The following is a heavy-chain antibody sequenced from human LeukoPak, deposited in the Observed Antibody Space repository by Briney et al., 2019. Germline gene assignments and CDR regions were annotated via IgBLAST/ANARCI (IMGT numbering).Heavy chain of an antibody. Sequence: GGSLRLSCAASGFTLSDFWMTWIRQPPGQGLEWVAHIKQDGSERKYVDSVKGRFTISRDNAKKSLYLQMNSLRAEDTAIYYCVRDVGWYRFDYWGQGALVTVSS. J-gene: IGHJ4*02. CDR1: GFTLSDFW. CDR2: IKQDGSER. V-gene: IGHV3-7*03. CDR3: VRDVGWYRFDY. D-gene: IGHD6-19*01.